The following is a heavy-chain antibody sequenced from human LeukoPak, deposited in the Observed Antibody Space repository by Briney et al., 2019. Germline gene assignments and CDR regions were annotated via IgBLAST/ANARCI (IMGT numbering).Heavy chain of an antibody. CDR3: VRHTAMGSPLHY. V-gene: IGHV4-39*01. D-gene: IGHD5-18*01. J-gene: IGHJ4*02. Sequence: SETLSLTCTVSGGSISSYYWGWIRQPPGKGLEWIGSIYYSGITYDNPSLKTRVIMSVDTSKNQFSLKLSSVTAADTAVYYCVRHTAMGSPLHYWGQGTLVTVSS. CDR1: GGSISSYY. CDR2: IYYSGIT.